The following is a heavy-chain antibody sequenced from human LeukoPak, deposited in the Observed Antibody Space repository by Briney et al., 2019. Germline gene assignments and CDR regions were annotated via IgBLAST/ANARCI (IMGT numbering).Heavy chain of an antibody. CDR2: IYSGDST. V-gene: IGHV3-53*01. D-gene: IGHD3-10*01. J-gene: IGHJ4*02. CDR1: GFTVSNTY. CDR3: ATSTAGGRALFVS. Sequence: GVTLRLSCAASGFTVSNTYMNWVRQAPGKGLEWVSVIYSGDSTYYADSVKGRFTISRDNSKNTLYLQMNSLRAEDTAIYYCATSTAGGRALFVSWGQGTLVTVS.